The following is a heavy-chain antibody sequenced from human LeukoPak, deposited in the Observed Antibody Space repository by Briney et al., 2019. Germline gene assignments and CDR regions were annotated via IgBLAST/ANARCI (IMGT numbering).Heavy chain of an antibody. Sequence: ASVKVSCKASGYTFTSYGISWVRQAPGQGLEWMGWISAYNGNTNYAQKLQGRVTMTTDTSTSTAYMELRSLRSDDTAVYYCARDRMVVLFVNAFDIWGQGTMVTVSS. CDR3: ARDRMVVLFVNAFDI. CDR1: GYTFTSYG. CDR2: ISAYNGNT. J-gene: IGHJ3*02. V-gene: IGHV1-18*01. D-gene: IGHD2/OR15-2a*01.